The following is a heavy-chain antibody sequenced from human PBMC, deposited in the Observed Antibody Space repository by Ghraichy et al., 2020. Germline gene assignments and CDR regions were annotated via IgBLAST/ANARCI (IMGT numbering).Heavy chain of an antibody. CDR2: IWYDGSNK. D-gene: IGHD2-2*01. CDR3: AKEYQKNAFDI. CDR1: GFTFSSYG. V-gene: IGHV3-33*06. J-gene: IGHJ3*02. Sequence: GESLNISCAASGFTFSSYGMHWVRQAPGKGLEWVAVIWYDGSNKYYADSVKGRFTISRDNSKNTLYLQMNSLRAEDTAVYYCAKEYQKNAFDIWGQGTMVTVSS.